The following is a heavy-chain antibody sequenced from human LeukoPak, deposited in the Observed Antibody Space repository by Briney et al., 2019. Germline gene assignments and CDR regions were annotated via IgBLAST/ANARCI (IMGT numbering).Heavy chain of an antibody. CDR3: AKDTPGYSSGWYSVGSGY. CDR2: ISGSGGST. V-gene: IGHV3-23*01. CDR1: GFTSSSYA. Sequence: GGSLRLSCAASGFTSSSYAMSWVRQAPGKGLEWVSAISGSGGSTYYADSVKGRFTISRDNSKNTLYLQMNSLRAEDTAVYYCAKDTPGYSSGWYSVGSGYWGQGTLVTVSS. D-gene: IGHD6-19*01. J-gene: IGHJ4*02.